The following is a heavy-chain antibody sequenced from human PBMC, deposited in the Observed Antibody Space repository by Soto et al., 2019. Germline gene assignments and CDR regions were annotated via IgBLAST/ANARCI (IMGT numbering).Heavy chain of an antibody. V-gene: IGHV1-69*12. CDR2: IIPMFGTA. CDR1: GGTFSTDS. J-gene: IGHJ6*02. Sequence: QVQLVQSGAEVKKPGSSVKVSCKASGGTFSTDSISWVRQAPGQGLEWMGGIIPMFGTANNAQKFQGRVTTTADESTRKDYMELRSLRAEATAVYFCARAIDGYYGMDVWGQGTTVTVAS. CDR3: ARAIDGYYGMDV.